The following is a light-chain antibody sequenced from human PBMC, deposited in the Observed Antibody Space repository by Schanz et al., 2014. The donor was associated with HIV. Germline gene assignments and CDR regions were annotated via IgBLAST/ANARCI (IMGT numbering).Light chain of an antibody. CDR2: RNN. Sequence: QSVLTQPPSASGTPGQRVTISCSGSSSNIGSNYVYWYQQLPGTAPKLLIYRNNQRPSGVPDRFSGSKSGTSASLTITGLRAEDEADYYCSSYTRVGTPHYVFGTGTKLTVL. V-gene: IGLV1-47*01. J-gene: IGLJ1*01. CDR3: SSYTRVGTPHYV. CDR1: SSNIGSNY.